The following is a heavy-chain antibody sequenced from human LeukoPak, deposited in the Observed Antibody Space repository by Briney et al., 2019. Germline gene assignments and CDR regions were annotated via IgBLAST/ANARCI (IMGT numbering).Heavy chain of an antibody. Sequence: GASVKVSCKASGYTFTGYHMHWVRQAPGQGLEWMGWINPDSGGTDYAQKFQGRVAMTRDTSISTAYMELSRLRSDDTAMYYCARTFYHGSGRARYMDVWGKGTTVTVSS. J-gene: IGHJ6*03. V-gene: IGHV1-2*02. CDR2: INPDSGGT. CDR3: ARTFYHGSGRARYMDV. CDR1: GYTFTGYH. D-gene: IGHD3-10*01.